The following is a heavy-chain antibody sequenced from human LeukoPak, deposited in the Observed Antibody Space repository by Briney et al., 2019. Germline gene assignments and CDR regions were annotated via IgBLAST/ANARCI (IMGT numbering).Heavy chain of an antibody. V-gene: IGHV4-59*01. Sequence: SETLSLTCTVSGGSISTYYWSWIRQPPGKGLELIGCIYYSGSTIYNPSLKSRVTISVEKSKNQFSLKLSSVTAADTAVYYCARDLGLRYDGNSDAFDIWGQGTMVTVSS. D-gene: IGHD4-23*01. CDR2: IYYSGST. J-gene: IGHJ3*02. CDR3: ARDLGLRYDGNSDAFDI. CDR1: GGSISTYY.